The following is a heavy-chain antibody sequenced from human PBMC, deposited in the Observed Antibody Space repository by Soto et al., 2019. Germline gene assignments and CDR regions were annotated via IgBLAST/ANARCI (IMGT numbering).Heavy chain of an antibody. Sequence: ASVKVSCKASGYTFTGYYMHWVRQAPGQGLEWMGWINPNSGGTNYAQKFQGWVTMTRDTSISTAYMELSRLRSDDTAVYYCARGTAVEDLAYYFDYWGQGTLVTVSS. CDR3: ARGTAVEDLAYYFDY. CDR1: GYTFTGYY. J-gene: IGHJ4*02. D-gene: IGHD6-19*01. V-gene: IGHV1-2*04. CDR2: INPNSGGT.